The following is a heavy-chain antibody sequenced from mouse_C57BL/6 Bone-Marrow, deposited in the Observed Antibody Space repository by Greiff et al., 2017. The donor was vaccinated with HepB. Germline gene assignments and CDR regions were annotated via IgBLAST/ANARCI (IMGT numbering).Heavy chain of an antibody. J-gene: IGHJ2*01. CDR3: ARRITTVVARFDY. CDR1: GYSFTGYY. Sequence: VQLQQSGPELVKPGASVKISCKASGYSFTGYYMNWVKQSPEKSLEWIGEINPSTGGTTYNQKFKAKATLTVDKSSSTAYMQLKSLTSEDSAVYYCARRITTVVARFDYWGQGTTLTVSS. V-gene: IGHV1-42*01. CDR2: INPSTGGT. D-gene: IGHD1-1*01.